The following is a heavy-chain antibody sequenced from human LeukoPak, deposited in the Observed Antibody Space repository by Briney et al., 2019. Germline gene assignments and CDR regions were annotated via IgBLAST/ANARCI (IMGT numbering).Heavy chain of an antibody. CDR2: IIPIFGTA. V-gene: IGHV1-69*05. J-gene: IGHJ6*03. CDR3: ARFGALFGSSSKYYYMDV. CDR1: GGTFSGYA. Sequence: SVKVSRKASGGTFSGYAISWVRQAPGQGLEWMGRIIPIFGTANYAQKFQGRVTITTDESTSTAYMELSSLRSEDTAVYYCARFGALFGSSSKYYYMDVWGKGTTVTVSS. D-gene: IGHD6-6*01.